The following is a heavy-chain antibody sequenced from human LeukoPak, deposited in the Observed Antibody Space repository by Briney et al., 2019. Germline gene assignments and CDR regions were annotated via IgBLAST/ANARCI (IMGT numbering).Heavy chain of an antibody. CDR2: ISSSSSYI. CDR3: ARDTRTYYYDSSGYYYDY. D-gene: IGHD3-22*01. J-gene: IGHJ4*02. V-gene: IGHV3-21*01. Sequence: GGSLRLSGAASGFTFSSYTMNWVRQAPGKGLEWVSSISSSSSYIYYADSVKGRFTISRDNAKNSLYLQMNSLRAEDTAVYYCARDTRTYYYDSSGYYYDYWGQGTLVTVSS. CDR1: GFTFSSYT.